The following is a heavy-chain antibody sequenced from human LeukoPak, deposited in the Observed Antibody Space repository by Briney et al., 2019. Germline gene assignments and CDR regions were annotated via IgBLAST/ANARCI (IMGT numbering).Heavy chain of an antibody. CDR2: ISSSSSYI. D-gene: IGHD3-22*01. Sequence: KPGGSLRLSCAASGFTFSSYSMNWVRQAPGKGLEWVSSISSSSSYIYYADSVKGRFTISRDNSKNTLYLQMNSLRAEDTAVYYCAKVPSSSSGYYPFDYWGQGTLATVSS. V-gene: IGHV3-21*01. CDR1: GFTFSSYS. J-gene: IGHJ4*02. CDR3: AKVPSSSSGYYPFDY.